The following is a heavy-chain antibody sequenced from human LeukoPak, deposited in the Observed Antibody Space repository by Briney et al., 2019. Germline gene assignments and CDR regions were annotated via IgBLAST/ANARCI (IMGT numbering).Heavy chain of an antibody. J-gene: IGHJ4*02. CDR2: ISDGGSNT. CDR1: GFTFSDYA. V-gene: IGHV3-23*01. CDR3: AKDRSPSYSSGWY. D-gene: IGHD6-19*01. Sequence: GGSLRLSCAASGFTFSDYAMSWVRQAPGKGLEWVSVISDGGSNTFYADSVKGRFTISRDNSKNMLYLQMNSLRVEDTAVYYCAKDRSPSYSSGWYWGRGTLVTVSS.